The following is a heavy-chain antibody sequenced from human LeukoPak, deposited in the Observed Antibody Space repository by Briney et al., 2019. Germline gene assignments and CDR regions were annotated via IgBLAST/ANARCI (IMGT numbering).Heavy chain of an antibody. CDR3: ARELVFSGITMISALTG. CDR1: GFTFSSYG. V-gene: IGHV3-30*03. J-gene: IGHJ4*02. CDR2: ISYDGSNK. Sequence: PGRSLRLSCAASGFTFSSYGMHWVRQAPGKGLEWVAVISYDGSNKYYADSVKGRFTISRDNSKNTLYLQMNSLRAEDTAVYYCARELVFSGITMISALTGWGQGTLVTVSS. D-gene: IGHD3-22*01.